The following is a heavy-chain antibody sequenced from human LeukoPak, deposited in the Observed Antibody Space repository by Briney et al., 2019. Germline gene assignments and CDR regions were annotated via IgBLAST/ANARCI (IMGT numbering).Heavy chain of an antibody. CDR1: GGSFSGYY. J-gene: IGHJ4*02. Sequence: SETLSLTCAVYGGSFSGYYWSWIRQPPGKGLEWIGEINHSGSTNYNPSLKSRVTISVETSNNQFSLKLSSVTAADTAMYYCARLLIYCSSTSCHFDYWGQGTLVTVSS. CDR3: ARLLIYCSSTSCHFDY. D-gene: IGHD2-2*01. CDR2: INHSGST. V-gene: IGHV4-34*01.